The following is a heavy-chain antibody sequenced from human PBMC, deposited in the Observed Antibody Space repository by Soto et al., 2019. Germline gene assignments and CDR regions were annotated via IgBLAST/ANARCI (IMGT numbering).Heavy chain of an antibody. V-gene: IGHV1-18*01. D-gene: IGHD3-22*01. Sequence: ASVKVSCKASGYTFTSYGISWVRQAPGQGLEWMGWISAYNGNTNYAQKLQGRVTMTTDTSTSTAYMELRSLRSDDTAVYYCARDSDPYYYDSSGYYSSYWGQGTLVTSPQ. CDR1: GYTFTSYG. CDR3: ARDSDPYYYDSSGYYSSY. J-gene: IGHJ4*02. CDR2: ISAYNGNT.